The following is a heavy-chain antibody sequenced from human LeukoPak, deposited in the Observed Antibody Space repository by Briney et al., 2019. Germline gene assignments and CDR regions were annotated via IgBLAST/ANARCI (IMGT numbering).Heavy chain of an antibody. V-gene: IGHV4-39*01. D-gene: IGHD3-16*01. Sequence: TSETLSLTYTVSGGSISSSSYYWGWIRQPPGKGLEWIGSIYYSGSTYYNPSLKSRVTISVDTSKNQFSLKLSSVTAADTAVYYCARHAVGLMRTLYWFDPRGQGTLVTVSS. CDR2: IYYSGST. CDR1: GGSISSSSYY. J-gene: IGHJ5*02. CDR3: ARHAVGLMRTLYWFDP.